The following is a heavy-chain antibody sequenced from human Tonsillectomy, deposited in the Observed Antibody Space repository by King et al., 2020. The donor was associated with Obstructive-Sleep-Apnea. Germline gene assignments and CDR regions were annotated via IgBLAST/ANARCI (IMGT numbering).Heavy chain of an antibody. CDR1: GGSIRSYY. D-gene: IGHD6-19*01. CDR2: IFYTGST. J-gene: IGHJ4*02. Sequence: QLQESGPGLVKPSENLSLTCTVSGGSIRSYYWSWIRQVPGKGLEWIGYIFYTGSTKYNPSLTGRLSMSMDTSENQFSLRLSSVTAADTALYYCARAGEGVAGSGRFDYWGQGTQVTVSS. V-gene: IGHV4-59*01. CDR3: ARAGEGVAGSGRFDY.